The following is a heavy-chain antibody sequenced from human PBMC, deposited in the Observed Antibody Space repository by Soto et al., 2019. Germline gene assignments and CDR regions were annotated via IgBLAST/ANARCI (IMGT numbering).Heavy chain of an antibody. J-gene: IGHJ5*02. CDR3: AKDQGSTIFGGLNWFDP. CDR2: ISGSSGST. Sequence: GGSLRLSCAASGFTFSSYAMSWVRQAPGKGLEWVSDISGSSGSTYYADSVKGRFTISRDNSKNTLYLQMNSLRAEDAVVYCGAKDQGSTIFGGLNWFDPWGQGTLVTVSS. CDR1: GFTFSSYA. V-gene: IGHV3-23*01. D-gene: IGHD3-3*01.